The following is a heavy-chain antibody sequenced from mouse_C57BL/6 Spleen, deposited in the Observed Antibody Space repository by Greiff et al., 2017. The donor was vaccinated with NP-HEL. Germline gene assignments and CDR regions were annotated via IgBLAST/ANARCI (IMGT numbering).Heavy chain of an antibody. J-gene: IGHJ2*01. D-gene: IGHD1-1*01. CDR1: GFTFSSYT. Sequence: EVKLVESGGGLVKPGGSLKLSCAASGFTFSSYTMSWVRQTPEKRLEWVATISGGGGNTYYPDSVKGRFTISRDNAKNTLYLQMSRLRSEDTALYYCARHEDYGSSGYFDYWGQGTTLTVSS. V-gene: IGHV5-9*01. CDR2: ISGGGGNT. CDR3: ARHEDYGSSGYFDY.